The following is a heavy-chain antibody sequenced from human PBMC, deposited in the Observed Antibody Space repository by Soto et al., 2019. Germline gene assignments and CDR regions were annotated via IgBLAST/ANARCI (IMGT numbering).Heavy chain of an antibody. V-gene: IGHV3-30*18. J-gene: IGHJ4*02. CDR3: AKARRKVVVAAPFDY. CDR2: ISYDGSNK. CDR1: GFTFSSYG. D-gene: IGHD2-15*01. Sequence: QVQLVESGGGVVQPGRSLRLSCAASGFTFSSYGMHWVRQAPGKGLEWVAVISYDGSNKYYADSVKGRFTISRDNSKNTLYLQMNSLRAEDTAVYYCAKARRKVVVAAPFDYWGQVTLVTVSS.